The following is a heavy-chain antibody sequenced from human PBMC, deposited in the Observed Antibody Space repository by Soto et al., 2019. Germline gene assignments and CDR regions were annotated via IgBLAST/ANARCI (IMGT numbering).Heavy chain of an antibody. CDR2: ISSSSSHI. V-gene: IGHV3-21*01. CDR3: ARDAPRSSWTFDP. CDR1: GFTFSSYS. J-gene: IGHJ5*02. Sequence: PGGSLRLSCAASGFTFSSYSMNWVRQAPGKGLEWVSSISSSSSHIYYADLVKGRFTISRDNAKNSLYLQMNSLRAEDTAVYYCARDAPRSSWTFDPWGQGTLVTVSS. D-gene: IGHD6-13*01.